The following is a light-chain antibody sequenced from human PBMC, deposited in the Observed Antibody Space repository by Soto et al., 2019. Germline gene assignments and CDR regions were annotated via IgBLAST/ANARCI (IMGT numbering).Light chain of an antibody. CDR2: KAS. CDR3: QQYNSYSWT. V-gene: IGKV1-5*03. J-gene: IGKJ1*01. CDR1: QSISNY. Sequence: DIQMTQSPSTLSASVGDRVTIACRASQSISNYLAWYQQKPGKAPKLMIYKASSLESGVPSRFRGSGSGTEFTLTISSLQPDDFATYYCQQYNSYSWTFGQGTKVEIK.